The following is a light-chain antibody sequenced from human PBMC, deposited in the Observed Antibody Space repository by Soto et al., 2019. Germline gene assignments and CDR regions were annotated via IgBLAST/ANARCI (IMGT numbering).Light chain of an antibody. CDR1: QYVSTF. J-gene: IGKJ5*01. V-gene: IGKV3-11*01. Sequence: EIVLTQPPATLSVSPGERVTLSCRASQYVSTFVAWYQHKPGQAPRALIYDTFKRATGVPDRFSGGGSGTDFTLTISSLEPEDFAVYYCQQRARWPMPFGQGTRLE. CDR3: QQRARWPMP. CDR2: DTF.